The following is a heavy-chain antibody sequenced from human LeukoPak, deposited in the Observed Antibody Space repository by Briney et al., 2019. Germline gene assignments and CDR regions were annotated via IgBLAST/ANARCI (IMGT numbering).Heavy chain of an antibody. J-gene: IGHJ4*02. D-gene: IGHD3-3*01. CDR2: ISYDGSNK. V-gene: IGHV3-30*03. Sequence: GGSLRLSCAASGFTFSSYSMNWVRQAPGKGLEWVAVISYDGSNKYYADPVKGRFTISRDNSKNTLYLQMNSLRAEDTAVYYCATYYDFWSGYYPFNYWGQGTLVTVSS. CDR1: GFTFSSYS. CDR3: ATYYDFWSGYYPFNY.